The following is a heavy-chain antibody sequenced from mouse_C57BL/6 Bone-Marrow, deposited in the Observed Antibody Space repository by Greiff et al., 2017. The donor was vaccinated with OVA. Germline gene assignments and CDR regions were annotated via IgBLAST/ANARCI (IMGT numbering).Heavy chain of an antibody. CDR1: GYTFTDYN. V-gene: IGHV1-18*01. Sequence: EVKLMESGPELVKPGASVKIPCKASGYTFTDYNMDWVKQSHGKSLEWIGDINPNNGGTIYNQKFKGKATLTVDKSSSTAYMELRSLTSEDTAVYYCARAYYYGSSYVLWYFDVWGTGTTVTVSS. CDR3: ARAYYYGSSYVLWYFDV. J-gene: IGHJ1*03. CDR2: INPNNGGT. D-gene: IGHD1-1*01.